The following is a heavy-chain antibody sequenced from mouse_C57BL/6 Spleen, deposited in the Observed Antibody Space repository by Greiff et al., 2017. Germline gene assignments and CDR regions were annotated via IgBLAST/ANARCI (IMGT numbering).Heavy chain of an antibody. CDR1: GYTFTSYW. Sequence: QVQLQQPGAELVKPGASVKLSCKASGYTFTSYWMHWVKQRPGQGLEWIGMIHPNSGSTNYNEKFKSKATLTVDKSSSTAYMQLSSLTSEDSAVYYCARDDIYYYAMDDWGQGTSVTVSS. D-gene: IGHD2-3*01. CDR3: ARDDIYYYAMDD. CDR2: IHPNSGST. J-gene: IGHJ4*01. V-gene: IGHV1-64*01.